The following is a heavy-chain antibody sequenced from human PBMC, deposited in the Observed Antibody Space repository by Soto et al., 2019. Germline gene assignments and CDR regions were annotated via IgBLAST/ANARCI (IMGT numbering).Heavy chain of an antibody. J-gene: IGHJ5*02. D-gene: IGHD2-2*01. V-gene: IGHV1-2*02. CDR2: INPNSGAT. CDR3: ATNLFSSTSRGSDFDP. Sequence: QVQLVQSGAEMKKPGASVKISCKASGYYFTGYYMHWVRQAPGQGLEWMGWINPNSGATNYAQRFQGRVTMTRDTSISTAYLEVKRLTSDDTAVYYCATNLFSSTSRGSDFDPWGQGTLVIVSS. CDR1: GYYFTGYY.